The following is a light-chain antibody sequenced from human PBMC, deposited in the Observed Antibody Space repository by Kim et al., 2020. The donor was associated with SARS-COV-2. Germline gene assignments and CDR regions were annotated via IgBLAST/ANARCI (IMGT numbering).Light chain of an antibody. V-gene: IGKV4-1*01. CDR1: QSVLYSSNNQNY. CDR2: WAS. J-gene: IGKJ4*01. CDR3: QQYYSTPPT. Sequence: DIVMTQSPDSLAVSLGERATINCKSSQSVLYSSNNQNYLAWYQQKPGQPPKLLIYWASTRESGVPDRFSGSGSGTGFTLTISSLQAEDVAVYYCQQYYSTPPTFGGGTKVDIK.